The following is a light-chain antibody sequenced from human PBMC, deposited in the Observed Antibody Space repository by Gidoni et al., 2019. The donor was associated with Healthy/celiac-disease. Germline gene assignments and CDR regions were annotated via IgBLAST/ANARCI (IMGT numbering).Light chain of an antibody. V-gene: IGLV2-14*01. J-gene: IGLJ1*01. Sequence: QSALTQPASVSGSPGQSITISCTGTSSDVGCYNYVSWYQQHPGQAPKLMIYDVSNRPSGVSNRFSGSKSGNTASLTISGLQAEDEADYYCSSYTSSSTHYVFGTGTKVTVL. CDR2: DVS. CDR1: SSDVGCYNY. CDR3: SSYTSSSTHYV.